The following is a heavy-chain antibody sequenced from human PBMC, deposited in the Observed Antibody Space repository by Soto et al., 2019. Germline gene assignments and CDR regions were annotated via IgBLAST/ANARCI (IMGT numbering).Heavy chain of an antibody. V-gene: IGHV4-39*01. CDR2: IYFTGNT. D-gene: IGHD6-25*01. CDR3: AGQTFPIAAASYGTSNWFDP. J-gene: IGHJ5*02. CDR1: GGSITSSSHF. Sequence: NPXETLSLTGPASGGSITSSSHFWGWVRQPPGKGLEWMGTIYFTGNTYYTPSLKSRLTMSIDTSKNEFSLRLNSVTAADTAVYYCAGQTFPIAAASYGTSNWFDPWGPGTMVTVSS.